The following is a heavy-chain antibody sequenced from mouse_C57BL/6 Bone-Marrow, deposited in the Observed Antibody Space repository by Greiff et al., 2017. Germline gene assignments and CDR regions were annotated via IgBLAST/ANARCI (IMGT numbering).Heavy chain of an antibody. D-gene: IGHD1-2*01. CDR2: INPSSGYT. V-gene: IGHV1-7*01. Sequence: VQLQQSGAELAKPGASVKLSCKASGYTFTSYWMHWVKQRPGQGLEWIGYINPSSGYTKYNQKFKDKATLTADKSSSTAYMQLSRLTYEDSAVYYCARLRRYYGPDWYFDVWGTGTTVTVSA. CDR1: GYTFTSYW. CDR3: ARLRRYYGPDWYFDV. J-gene: IGHJ1*03.